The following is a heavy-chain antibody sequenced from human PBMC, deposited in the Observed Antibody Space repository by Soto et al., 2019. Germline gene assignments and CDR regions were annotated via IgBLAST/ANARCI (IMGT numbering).Heavy chain of an antibody. CDR3: ANLGFCSGASCYPRDY. Sequence: QVQLQQWGAGLLKPSETLSLTCAVYGGPFSGYYWSWIRQPPGKGLEWIGEINHRGSTNYNPSLKRRVTISVDTSKNQFSLKLSSVTAADTAVYYCANLGFCSGASCYPRDYWGQGALVTVSS. V-gene: IGHV4-34*01. D-gene: IGHD2-15*01. CDR2: INHRGST. CDR1: GGPFSGYY. J-gene: IGHJ4*02.